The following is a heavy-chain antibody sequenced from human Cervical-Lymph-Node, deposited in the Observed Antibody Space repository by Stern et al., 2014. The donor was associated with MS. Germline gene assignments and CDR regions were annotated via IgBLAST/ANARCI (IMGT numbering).Heavy chain of an antibody. Sequence: EVQLVQSGAEVRKPGDSLKISCKTSGYRFINNWIAWVRQVPGKGLEWIGIIYPGDSDVRYSPSFQGHVTISVANSLNTAYRQWGSLKASDTAIYYCARWSVACDSWGQGALVTVSS. D-gene: IGHD2-21*01. CDR1: GYRFINNW. CDR2: IYPGDSDV. V-gene: IGHV5-51*03. CDR3: ARWSVACDS. J-gene: IGHJ4*02.